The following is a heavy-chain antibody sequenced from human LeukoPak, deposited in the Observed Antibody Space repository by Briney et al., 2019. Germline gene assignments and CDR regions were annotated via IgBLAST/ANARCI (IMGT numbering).Heavy chain of an antibody. V-gene: IGHV3-21*01. CDR3: AREDEQWLHLDY. D-gene: IGHD6-19*01. CDR1: GFTFSSYS. CDR2: ISSSSSYI. Sequence: GGSLRLSCAASGFTFSSYSMNWVRQAPGKGLEWVSSISSSSSYIYYADSVKGRFTISRDNAKNSLYLQMNSLRAEDTAVYYCAREDEQWLHLDYWGQGTLVTVSS. J-gene: IGHJ4*02.